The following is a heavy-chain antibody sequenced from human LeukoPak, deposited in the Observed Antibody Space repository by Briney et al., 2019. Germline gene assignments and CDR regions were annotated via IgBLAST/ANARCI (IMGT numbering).Heavy chain of an antibody. CDR1: GGSISSGSYY. CDR3: ARDRVVGKRGNFDY. J-gene: IGHJ4*02. V-gene: IGHV4-61*02. D-gene: IGHD1-26*01. Sequence: SQTLSLTCTVSGGSISSGSYYWSWIRQPAGKGLEWIGRIYTSGSTNYNPSLKSRVTISVDTSKNQFSLKLSSVTAADTAVYYCARDRVVGKRGNFDYWGQGTLVTVSS. CDR2: IYTSGST.